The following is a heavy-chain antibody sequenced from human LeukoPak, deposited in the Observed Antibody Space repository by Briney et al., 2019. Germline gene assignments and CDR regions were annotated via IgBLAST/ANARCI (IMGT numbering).Heavy chain of an antibody. J-gene: IGHJ4*02. CDR2: IYHSGST. D-gene: IGHD6-25*01. Sequence: SETPSLTCTVSGGSISSGGYYWSWIRQPPGKGLEWIGYIYHSGSTYYNPSLKSRVTISVDRSKNQFSLKLSSVTAADTAVYYCARTRGLFDYWGQGTLVTVSS. CDR1: GGSISSGGYY. V-gene: IGHV4-30-2*01. CDR3: ARTRGLFDY.